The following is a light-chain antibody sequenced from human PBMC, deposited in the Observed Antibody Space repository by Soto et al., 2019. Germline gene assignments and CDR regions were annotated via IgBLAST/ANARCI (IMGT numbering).Light chain of an antibody. J-gene: IGKJ1*01. Sequence: DIQMTQSPSTLSGSVGDRVTITCRASQTISSWLAWYQQKPGKAPKLLIHKASTLKSGVPSRFSGSGSGTEITLTIISLQPDDFATYYCQHYNSYSEAFGQGSKVDIK. CDR3: QHYNSYSEA. CDR2: KAS. CDR1: QTISSW. V-gene: IGKV1-5*03.